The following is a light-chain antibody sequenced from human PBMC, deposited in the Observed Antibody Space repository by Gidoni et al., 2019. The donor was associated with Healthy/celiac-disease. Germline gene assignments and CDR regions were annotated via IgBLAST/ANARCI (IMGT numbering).Light chain of an antibody. CDR3: VLYMGSGIWV. CDR2: STN. Sequence: QTVVTQEPSFSVSPGGTVTLTCGLSSGSVSTSYYPSWYQPTPGQAPRTLIYSTNTRSSGVPDRFSCSILGNKAALTITGAQADDESDYYCVLYMGSGIWVFGGGTKLTVL. CDR1: SGSVSTSYY. V-gene: IGLV8-61*01. J-gene: IGLJ3*02.